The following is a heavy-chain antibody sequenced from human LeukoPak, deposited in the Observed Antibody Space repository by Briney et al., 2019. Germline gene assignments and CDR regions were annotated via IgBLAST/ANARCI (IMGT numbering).Heavy chain of an antibody. Sequence: GESLRLSCAASGFTFSSYAMSWVRQAPGKGLEWVSAISGSGGSTYYADSVKGRFTISRDNSKNTLYLQMNSLRAEDTAVYYCANSGYSYGYALGYWGQGTLVTVSS. CDR2: ISGSGGST. CDR1: GFTFSSYA. CDR3: ANSGYSYGYALGY. J-gene: IGHJ4*02. V-gene: IGHV3-23*01. D-gene: IGHD5-18*01.